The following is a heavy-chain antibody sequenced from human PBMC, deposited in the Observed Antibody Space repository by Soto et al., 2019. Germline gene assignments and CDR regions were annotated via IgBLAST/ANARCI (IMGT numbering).Heavy chain of an antibody. J-gene: IGHJ4*02. CDR1: GGSISSYY. Sequence: SETLSLTCTVSGGSISSYYWSWIRQPPGKGLEWIGYIYYSGSTNYNPSLKSRVTISVDTSKNQFSLKLSSVTAADTAVYYCARQRCSSTSCYGKWYYFDYWGQGTLVTVSS. V-gene: IGHV4-59*08. CDR3: ARQRCSSTSCYGKWYYFDY. CDR2: IYYSGST. D-gene: IGHD2-2*01.